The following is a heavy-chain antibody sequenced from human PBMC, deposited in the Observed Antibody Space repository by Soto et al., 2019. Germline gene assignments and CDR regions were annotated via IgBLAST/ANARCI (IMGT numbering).Heavy chain of an antibody. CDR1: GYTFTTYY. CDR3: AKGSSLSGSEFPAEYYFDP. D-gene: IGHD6-13*01. V-gene: IGHV1-46*01. J-gene: IGHJ5*02. Sequence: ASVKVSCKASGYTFTTYYIHWVRQAPGQGLEWMGMINPSSGGTNYAQKFQGRVTMTRDTSTSTVYMELSSLTSDDTAVYYCAKGSSLSGSEFPAEYYFDPWGQGTLVTVSS. CDR2: INPSSGGT.